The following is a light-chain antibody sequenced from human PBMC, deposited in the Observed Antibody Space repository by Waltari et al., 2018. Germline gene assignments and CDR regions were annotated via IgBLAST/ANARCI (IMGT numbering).Light chain of an antibody. CDR3: CSYAGSYTYV. V-gene: IGLV2-11*01. J-gene: IGLJ1*01. CDR2: DVT. CDR1: SSDVGAYNY. Sequence: QSALTQPRSVSGSPGQSVTISCTGTSSDVGAYNYVSWYQQHPGKAPKLLIYDVTKWPSGVPDRFSGSKSGHTASLTISGLQAEDEAAYYCCSYAGSYTYVFGTGTEVTVL.